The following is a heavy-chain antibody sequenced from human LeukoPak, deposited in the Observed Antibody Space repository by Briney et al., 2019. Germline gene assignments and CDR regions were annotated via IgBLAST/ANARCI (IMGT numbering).Heavy chain of an antibody. Sequence: PGGSRRLSCTASGFIFSNYGMGWVRQAPGRGLEGVSVLRGSGGSTYYADSVKGRFTISRDNSKNTLYLQMNSLGAEDTAVYYCAKGGSTYYHFDYWGQGTLVTVSS. D-gene: IGHD3-22*01. CDR2: LRGSGGST. V-gene: IGHV3-23*01. CDR1: GFIFSNYG. CDR3: AKGGSTYYHFDY. J-gene: IGHJ4*02.